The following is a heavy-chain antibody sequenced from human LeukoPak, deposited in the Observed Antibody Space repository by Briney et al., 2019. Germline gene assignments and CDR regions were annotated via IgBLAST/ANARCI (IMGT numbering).Heavy chain of an antibody. J-gene: IGHJ4*02. CDR1: GFTFSTSD. CDR3: AKVSRSRSSGGDDY. V-gene: IGHV3-23*01. D-gene: IGHD6-6*01. CDR2: FSGGADST. Sequence: GGSLRLSCAASGFTFSTSDMSWVRQAPGKGLEWVSAFSGGADSTYYADSVKGRFTISRDISKNTLYLQMNTLTAEDTAAYYCAKVSRSRSSGGDDYWGQGTLVTVSS.